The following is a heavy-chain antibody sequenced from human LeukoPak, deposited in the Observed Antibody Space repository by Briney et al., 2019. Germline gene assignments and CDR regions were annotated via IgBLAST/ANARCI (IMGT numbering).Heavy chain of an antibody. CDR1: GFTFSRYW. CDR3: ARGYCSGGSCYYPYYYYGMDV. Sequence: GGSLRLSCAASGFTFSRYWMSWVRQAPGKGLEWVANIKQDGSEKYYVDSVKGRFTISRDNANNSLYLQMSSLRAEDTAVYYCARGYCSGGSCYYPYYYYGMDVWGQGTTVTVSS. V-gene: IGHV3-7*05. J-gene: IGHJ6*02. CDR2: IKQDGSEK. D-gene: IGHD2-15*01.